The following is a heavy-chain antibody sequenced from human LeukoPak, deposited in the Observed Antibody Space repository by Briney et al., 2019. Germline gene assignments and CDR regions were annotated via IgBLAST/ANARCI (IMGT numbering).Heavy chain of an antibody. V-gene: IGHV4-59*01. CDR1: GGSISSYY. D-gene: IGHD1-26*01. J-gene: IGHJ5*02. CDR3: AREDNGSYNWFDP. CDR2: IYYSGST. Sequence: SETLSLTCTVSGGSISSYYWSWIRQPPGKGLEWIGYIYYSGSTNYNPSLKSRVTISVDTSKNQFSLKLSSVAAADTAVYYCAREDNGSYNWFDPWGQGTLVTVSS.